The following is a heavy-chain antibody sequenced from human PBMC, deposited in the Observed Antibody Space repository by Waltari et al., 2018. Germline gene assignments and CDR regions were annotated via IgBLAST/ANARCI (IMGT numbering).Heavy chain of an antibody. CDR1: GFTFSTYA. J-gene: IGHJ4*02. V-gene: IGHV3-23*03. D-gene: IGHD3-16*01. CDR2: IYNGGSGT. CDR3: TNGGY. Sequence: EVQLVESGGDLVQPGGSLRLPCAASGFTFSTYAMSWVRQSPGKGLEWVSSIYNGGSGTYYADSVKGRFTISRDNSRNTLYLQMNSLSVEDTAVYYCTNGGYWGQGTLVTVSS.